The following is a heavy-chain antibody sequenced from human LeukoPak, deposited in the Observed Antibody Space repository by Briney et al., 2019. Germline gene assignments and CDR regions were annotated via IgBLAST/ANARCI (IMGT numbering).Heavy chain of an antibody. CDR2: INRNASVM. CDR3: ARDRRDYYYGMDV. J-gene: IGHJ6*02. CDR1: GFTFSSYS. Sequence: GGCLRLSCAASGFTFSSYSMNWIRQAPGKGLEWVSYINRNASVMYYADSVRGRFTISRDNAKNSLYLQMNSLRAEDTAVYYCARDRRDYYYGMDVWGQGTTVTVSS. V-gene: IGHV3-48*04.